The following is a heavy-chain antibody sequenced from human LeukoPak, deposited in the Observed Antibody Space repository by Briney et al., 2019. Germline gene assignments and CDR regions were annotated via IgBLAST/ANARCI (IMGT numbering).Heavy chain of an antibody. CDR2: ISYDGSNK. D-gene: IGHD4-17*01. V-gene: IGHV3-30-3*01. CDR1: GSTFSSYA. J-gene: IGHJ6*02. CDR3: ARVLTTVTTFYYGMDV. Sequence: GGSLRLSCAASGSTFSSYAMHWVRQAPGKGLEWVAVISYDGSNKYYADSVKGRFTISRDNSKNTLYLQMNSLRAEDTAVYYCARVLTTVTTFYYGMDVWGQGTTVTVSS.